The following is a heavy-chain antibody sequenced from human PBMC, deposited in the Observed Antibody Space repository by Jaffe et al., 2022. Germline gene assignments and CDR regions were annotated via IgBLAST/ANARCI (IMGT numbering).Heavy chain of an antibody. CDR3: AKDLGPAPRIYYGSGSYYGGFDY. J-gene: IGHJ4*02. CDR1: GFTFSSYA. D-gene: IGHD3-10*01. V-gene: IGHV3-23*01. Sequence: EVQLLESGGGLVQPGGSLRLSCAASGFTFSSYAMSWVRQAPGKGLEWVSAISGSGGSTYYADSVKGRFTISRDNSKNTLYLQMNSLRAEDTAVYYCAKDLGPAPRIYYGSGSYYGGFDYWGQGTLVTVSS. CDR2: ISGSGGST.